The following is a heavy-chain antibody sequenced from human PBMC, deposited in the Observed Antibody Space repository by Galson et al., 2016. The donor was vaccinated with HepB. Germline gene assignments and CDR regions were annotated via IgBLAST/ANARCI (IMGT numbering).Heavy chain of an antibody. J-gene: IGHJ5*02. CDR1: GFAVNSDY. Sequence: SLRLSCAVSGFAVNSDYMNWIRQAPGKGLEWISVIYSGGRTTYGDSVKGRFTISRDRSKNTLSLQMNGLRAEDTAVYYCARGPTVTFYGGPTWFDLWGQGTVVTVSS. V-gene: IGHV3-53*01. D-gene: IGHD2-21*02. CDR2: IYSGGRT. CDR3: ARGPTVTFYGGPTWFDL.